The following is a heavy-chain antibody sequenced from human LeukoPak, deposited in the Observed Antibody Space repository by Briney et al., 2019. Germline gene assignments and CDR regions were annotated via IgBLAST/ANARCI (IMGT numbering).Heavy chain of an antibody. V-gene: IGHV3-21*01. CDR3: ARELSKQQPFGGY. J-gene: IGHJ4*02. D-gene: IGHD6-13*01. CDR1: GFTFSSYG. Sequence: GGSLRLSCAASGFTFSSYGMHWVRQAPGKGLEWVSSISSSSSYIYYADSVKGRFTISRDNAKNSLYLQMNSLRAEDTAVYYCARELSKQQPFGGYWGQGTLVTVSS. CDR2: ISSSSSYI.